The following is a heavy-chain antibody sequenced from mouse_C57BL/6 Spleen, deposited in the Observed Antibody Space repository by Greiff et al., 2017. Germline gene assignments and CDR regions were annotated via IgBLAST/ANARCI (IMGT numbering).Heavy chain of an antibody. CDR3: ARRADTYYYAMDY. V-gene: IGHV1-85*01. CDR1: GYTFTSYD. CDR2: IYPRDGST. J-gene: IGHJ4*01. Sequence: LEESGPELVKPGASVKLSCKASGYTFTSYDINWVKQRPGQGLEWIGWIYPRDGSTKYNEKFKGKATLTVDTSSSTAYMELHSLTSEDSAVYFCARRADTYYYAMDYWGQGTSVTVSS.